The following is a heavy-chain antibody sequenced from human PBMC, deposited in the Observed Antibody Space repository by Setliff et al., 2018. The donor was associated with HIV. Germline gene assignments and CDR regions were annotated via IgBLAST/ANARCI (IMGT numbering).Heavy chain of an antibody. Sequence: LSLTCAVYGGSFRGYYWTWICQSPGKGLEWIGEIYHSGSTYYNPSLKSRVTISVDTSKNHFSLRLSSVTAADTAVYYCARHARGSIAAAGTLLSEGNYFDYWGQGPLVTVSS. CDR2: IYHSGST. CDR3: ARHARGSIAAAGTLLSEGNYFDY. D-gene: IGHD6-13*01. CDR1: GGSFRGYY. V-gene: IGHV4-34*01. J-gene: IGHJ4*02.